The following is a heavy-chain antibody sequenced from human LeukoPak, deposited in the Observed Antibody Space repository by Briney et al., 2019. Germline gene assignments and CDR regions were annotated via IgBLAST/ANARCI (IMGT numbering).Heavy chain of an antibody. CDR2: ISDDGSSK. J-gene: IGHJ3*02. CDR3: ARVDDLDAFDI. D-gene: IGHD2-2*03. CDR1: VFNFSNHS. Sequence: GGSVRLSCVTSVFNFSNHSINWVRHGPCKGLEWVAVISDDGSSKFYADSVKGRFTISRDNSKNTLFLQINSLRPEDSAVYFCARVDDLDAFDIWGQGTLVTVSS. V-gene: IGHV3-30*04.